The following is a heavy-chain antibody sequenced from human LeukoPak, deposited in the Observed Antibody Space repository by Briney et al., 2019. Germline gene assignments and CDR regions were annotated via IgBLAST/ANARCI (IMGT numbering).Heavy chain of an antibody. Sequence: GGSLRPSCAASGFTFSRYWMSWVRQAPGKGLEWVANIKQDGSEKYFVDSVKGRFTISRDNAKNSLYLQMNSLRAEDTAVYYCARDWPTYGTHLYWGQGTLVTVSS. CDR3: ARDWPTYGTHLY. CDR1: GFTFSRYW. V-gene: IGHV3-7*03. D-gene: IGHD1-14*01. CDR2: IKQDGSEK. J-gene: IGHJ4*02.